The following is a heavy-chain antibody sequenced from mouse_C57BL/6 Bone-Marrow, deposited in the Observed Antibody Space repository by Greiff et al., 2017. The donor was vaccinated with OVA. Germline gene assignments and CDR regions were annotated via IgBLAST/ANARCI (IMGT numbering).Heavy chain of an antibody. CDR1: GFSLTSYG. CDR3: AKGGYDVV. D-gene: IGHD2-2*01. CDR2: IWGDGST. J-gene: IGHJ1*03. Sequence: VQLQESGPGLVAPSQSLSITCTVSGFSLTSYGVSWVRQPPGKGLEWLGVIWGDGSTNSTSAPIPRLGISQDNSKSQAFLKLNSLQTDDTATYYCAKGGYDVVWGTGTTVTVSS. V-gene: IGHV2-3*01.